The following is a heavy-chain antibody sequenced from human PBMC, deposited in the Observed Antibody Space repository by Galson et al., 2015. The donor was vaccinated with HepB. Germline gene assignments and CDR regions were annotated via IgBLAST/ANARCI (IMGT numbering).Heavy chain of an antibody. D-gene: IGHD3-3*01. CDR1: GYTFTSYG. CDR3: AREGGSHYDFWSGYSHKAYFDY. CDR2: ISAYNGNT. V-gene: IGHV1-18*04. Sequence: SVKVSCKASGYTFTSYGISWVRQAPGQGLEWMGWISAYNGNTNYAQKLQGRVTMTTDTSTSTAYMELRSLRSDDTAVYYCAREGGSHYDFWSGYSHKAYFDYWGQGTLVTVSS. J-gene: IGHJ4*02.